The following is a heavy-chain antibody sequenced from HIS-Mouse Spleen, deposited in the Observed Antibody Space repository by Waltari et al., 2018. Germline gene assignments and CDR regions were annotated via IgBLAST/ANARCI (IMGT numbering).Heavy chain of an antibody. Sequence: QVQLVQSGAEVKKPGASVKVSCTAPGYTFTGHSITWVRQAPGQGLEWMGWINPNSGGTNDAQKFQGRVTMTRDTSISTAYMELSRLRSDDTAVYYCARDSGSSLDYWGQGTLVTVSS. CDR2: INPNSGGT. CDR3: ARDSGSSLDY. D-gene: IGHD1-26*01. J-gene: IGHJ4*02. V-gene: IGHV1-2*02. CDR1: GYTFTGHS.